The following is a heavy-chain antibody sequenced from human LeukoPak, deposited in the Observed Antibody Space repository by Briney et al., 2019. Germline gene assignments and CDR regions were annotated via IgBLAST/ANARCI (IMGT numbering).Heavy chain of an antibody. Sequence: PSQTLSLTCTVSGGSISSGSYYWSWIRQPAGKGLEWIGRIYTSGSTNYNPSLKSRVTISVGTSKNQFSLKLSSVTAADTAVHYCAREGVAYCGGDCYSFWFDPWGQGTLVTVSS. J-gene: IGHJ5*02. CDR3: AREGVAYCGGDCYSFWFDP. V-gene: IGHV4-61*02. CDR2: IYTSGST. D-gene: IGHD2-21*02. CDR1: GGSISSGSYY.